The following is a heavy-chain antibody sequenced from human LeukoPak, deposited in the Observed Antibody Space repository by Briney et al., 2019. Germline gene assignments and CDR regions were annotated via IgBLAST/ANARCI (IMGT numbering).Heavy chain of an antibody. CDR1: GFTLADYA. CDR3: AKGGILTGYYRESDAFDI. D-gene: IGHD3-9*01. Sequence: GRSLRLAWAASGFTLADYAMHWDRQAPGKGLEWDSGISGNRGSVGYADSVKGRFTSSRDNAKNSLYLQMNSLRAEDTALYYCAKGGILTGYYRESDAFDIWGQGTMVTVSS. J-gene: IGHJ3*02. CDR2: ISGNRGSV. V-gene: IGHV3-9*01.